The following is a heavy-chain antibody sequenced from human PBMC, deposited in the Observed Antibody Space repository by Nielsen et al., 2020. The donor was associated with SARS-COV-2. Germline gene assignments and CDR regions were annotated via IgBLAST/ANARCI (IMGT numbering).Heavy chain of an antibody. D-gene: IGHD6-13*01. J-gene: IGHJ4*02. CDR2: IKQDGSEK. V-gene: IGHV3-7*01. Sequence: GGSLRLSCAASGFTFSSYSMSWVRQAPGKGLEWVANIKQDGSEKYYVDSVKGRFTISRDNAKNSLYLQMNSLRAEDTAVYYCARLSSSSWYFDYWGQGTLVTVSS. CDR3: ARLSSSSWYFDY. CDR1: GFTFSSYS.